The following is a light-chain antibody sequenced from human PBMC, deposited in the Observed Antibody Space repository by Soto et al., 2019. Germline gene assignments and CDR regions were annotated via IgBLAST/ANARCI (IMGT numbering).Light chain of an antibody. J-gene: IGKJ5*01. Sequence: EIVMTQSPATLSVSPGERAALSCRASQSVSGNLAWYQQTPGQAPRLLIYGASTRAPGIPARFSGSGFGTEFTLTISSLKSEDFAVYYCQQYNYRPPAFGQGTRLEIK. CDR1: QSVSGN. CDR3: QQYNYRPPA. V-gene: IGKV3-15*01. CDR2: GAS.